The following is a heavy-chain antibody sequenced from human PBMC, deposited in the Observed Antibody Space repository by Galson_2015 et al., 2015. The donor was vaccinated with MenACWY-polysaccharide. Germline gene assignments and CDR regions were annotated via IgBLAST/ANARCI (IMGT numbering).Heavy chain of an antibody. Sequence: SLRLSCAASGFTFSDYRINWVRQAPGKGLEWVSYIRNGGSNIHYADSVKGRFTISRDNSKKTIYLQMNNLRAADTAVYYCARGVDCGGACYSGIDYWGQGTLVTVSS. CDR2: IRNGGSNI. CDR3: ARGVDCGGACYSGIDY. CDR1: GFTFSDYR. D-gene: IGHD2-21*02. V-gene: IGHV3-48*01. J-gene: IGHJ4*02.